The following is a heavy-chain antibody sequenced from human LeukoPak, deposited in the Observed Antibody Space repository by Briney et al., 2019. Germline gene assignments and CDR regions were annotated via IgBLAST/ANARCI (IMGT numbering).Heavy chain of an antibody. CDR1: GFTFSSYS. D-gene: IGHD3-22*01. CDR3: ARDSAYYDSSGYYQYYFDY. Sequence: PGGSLRLSCAASGFTFSSYSMNWVRQAPGKGLEWVSYISSSSSTIYYADSVKGRFTISRDNAKNSLYLQMNSLRVEDTAVYYCARDSAYYDSSGYYQYYFDYWGQGTLVTVSS. J-gene: IGHJ4*02. CDR2: ISSSSSTI. V-gene: IGHV3-48*01.